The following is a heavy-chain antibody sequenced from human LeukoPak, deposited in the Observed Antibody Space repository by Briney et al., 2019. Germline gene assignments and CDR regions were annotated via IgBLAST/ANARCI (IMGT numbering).Heavy chain of an antibody. J-gene: IGHJ4*02. CDR2: IYPGDSDT. CDR1: GSIFTNYW. CDR3: ARVSDYGDYVGLVDS. D-gene: IGHD4-17*01. V-gene: IGHV5-51*01. Sequence: GASLQISSKGAGSIFTNYWIGWVRQLPGKGLEWMGIIYPGDSDTKYTPSLQGQVTISADKSTSTAYLQWSSLKASDTAMYFCARVSDYGDYVGLVDSWGQGTQVTVSS.